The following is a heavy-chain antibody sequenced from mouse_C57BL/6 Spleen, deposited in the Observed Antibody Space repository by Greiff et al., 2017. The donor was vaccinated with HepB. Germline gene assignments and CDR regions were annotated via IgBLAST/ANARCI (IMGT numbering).Heavy chain of an antibody. CDR2: IHPNSGST. D-gene: IGHD1-1*01. V-gene: IGHV1-64*01. CDR3: ARSTTVAHWYFDV. Sequence: QVQLKQPGAELVKPGASVKLSCKASGYTFTSYWMHWVKQRPGQGLEWIGMIHPNSGSTNYNEKFKSKATLTVDKSSSTAYMQLSSLTSEDSAVYYGARSTTVAHWYFDVWGTGTTVTVSS. CDR1: GYTFTSYW. J-gene: IGHJ1*03.